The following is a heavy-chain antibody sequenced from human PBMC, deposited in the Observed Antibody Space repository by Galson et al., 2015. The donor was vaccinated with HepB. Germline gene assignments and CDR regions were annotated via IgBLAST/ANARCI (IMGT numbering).Heavy chain of an antibody. V-gene: IGHV3-73*01. CDR1: GFTFSGSA. CDR3: TSRPWIQLWFDGMDV. D-gene: IGHD5-18*01. J-gene: IGHJ6*02. CDR2: IRSKANSYAT. Sequence: SLRLSCAASGFTFSGSAMHWVRQASGKGLEWVGRIRSKANSYATAYAASVKGRFTISRDDSKNTAYLQMNSLKTDDTAVYYCTSRPWIQLWFDGMDVWGQGTTVTVSS.